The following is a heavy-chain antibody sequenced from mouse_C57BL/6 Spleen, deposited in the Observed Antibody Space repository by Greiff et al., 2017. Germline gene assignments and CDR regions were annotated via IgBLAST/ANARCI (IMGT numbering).Heavy chain of an antibody. CDR3: ARDPYYYGSSYYYAMDY. CDR1: GYTFTSYW. Sequence: QVQLQQSGAELVRPGSSVKLSCKASGYTFTSYWMHWVKQRPIQGLEWIGNIDPSDSETHYNQKFKDKATLTVDKSSSTAYMQLSSLTSEDSAVYYCARDPYYYGSSYYYAMDYWGQGTSVTVSS. D-gene: IGHD1-1*01. J-gene: IGHJ4*01. CDR2: IDPSDSET. V-gene: IGHV1-52*01.